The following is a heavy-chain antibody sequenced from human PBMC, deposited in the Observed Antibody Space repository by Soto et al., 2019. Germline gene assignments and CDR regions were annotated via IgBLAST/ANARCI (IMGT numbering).Heavy chain of an antibody. CDR1: GFTFGDHA. J-gene: IGHJ4*02. D-gene: IGHD3-22*01. CDR3: ARITSGYYTRSFDY. CDR2: IRSKAYGGTT. Sequence: PGGSLRLSCIGSGFTFGDHAMSWFRQAPGKGLEWVGFIRSKAYGGTTEYAASVKGRFTISRDNAKNSLYLQMNSLRDEDTAVYYCARITSGYYTRSFDYWGQGT. V-gene: IGHV3-49*03.